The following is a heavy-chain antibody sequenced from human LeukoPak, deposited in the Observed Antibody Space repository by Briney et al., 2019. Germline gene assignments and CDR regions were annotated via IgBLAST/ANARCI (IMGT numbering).Heavy chain of an antibody. CDR1: GGSISSGSYY. J-gene: IGHJ6*03. CDR2: IYTSGST. CDR3: ARVGCSSTSCYSNYYYYYMDV. D-gene: IGHD2-2*02. V-gene: IGHV4-61*02. Sequence: SETLSLTCTVSGGSISSGSYYWSWIRQPAGKGLEWIGRIYTSGSTNYNPSLKSRVTISVDTSKNQFSLKLSSVTAADTAVYYCARVGCSSTSCYSNYYYYYMDVWGKGTTVTVSS.